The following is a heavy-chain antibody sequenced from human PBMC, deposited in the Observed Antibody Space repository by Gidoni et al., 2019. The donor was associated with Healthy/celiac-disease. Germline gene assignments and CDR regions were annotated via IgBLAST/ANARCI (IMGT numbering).Heavy chain of an antibody. Sequence: EVQLVESGGGLVKPGGSLRLSCAASGFTFSSYSMNWVRQAPGKGLEWVSSISSSSSYIYYADSVKGRFTISRDNAKNSLYLQMNSLRAEDTAVYYCARDGRAVYYYYGMDVWGQGTTVTVSS. CDR3: ARDGRAVYYYYGMDV. CDR1: GFTFSSYS. D-gene: IGHD1-26*01. CDR2: ISSSSSYI. V-gene: IGHV3-21*01. J-gene: IGHJ6*02.